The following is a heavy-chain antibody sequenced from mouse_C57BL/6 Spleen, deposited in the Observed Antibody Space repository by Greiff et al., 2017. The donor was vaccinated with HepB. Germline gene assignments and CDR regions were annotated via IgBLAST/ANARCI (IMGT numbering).Heavy chain of an antibody. J-gene: IGHJ4*01. Sequence: VQLQESGPGLVAPSQSLSITCTVSGFSLTSYGVDWVRQSPGKGLEWLGVIWGVGSTNYNSALKSRLSISKDNSKSQVFLKMNSLQTGDTAMYYCAISSNYDYAMDYWGQGTSVTVSS. D-gene: IGHD2-5*01. V-gene: IGHV2-6*01. CDR1: GFSLTSYG. CDR3: AISSNYDYAMDY. CDR2: IWGVGST.